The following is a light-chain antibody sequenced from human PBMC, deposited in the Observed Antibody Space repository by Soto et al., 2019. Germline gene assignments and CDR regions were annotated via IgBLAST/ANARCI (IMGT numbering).Light chain of an antibody. CDR2: EVT. CDR3: SSYAGSRYV. J-gene: IGLJ1*01. Sequence: QSVLTQPPSASGSPGQSVTISCTGTSSDVGGYNYVSWYQQHPGKAPKLMIYEVTKRPSGVPDRFSGSKSGNTASLTDSGFQAEDEADYYCSSYAGSRYVFGTGTKVTVL. CDR1: SSDVGGYNY. V-gene: IGLV2-8*01.